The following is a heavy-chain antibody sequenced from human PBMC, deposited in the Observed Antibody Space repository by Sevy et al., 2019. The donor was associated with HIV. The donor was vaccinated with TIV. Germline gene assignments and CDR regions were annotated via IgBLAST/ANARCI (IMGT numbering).Heavy chain of an antibody. Sequence: GGSLRLSCTTSGFTFRIYAMSWVRQAPGKGLEWVSAISGSGSSPYYADSVKGRFTISRDNSKNTLYLQMNSLRAEDTAVFYCAKEGGSHYDTSGSFDDWGQGTRVTVSS. CDR2: ISGSGSSP. CDR3: AKEGGSHYDTSGSFDD. CDR1: GFTFRIYA. V-gene: IGHV3-23*01. D-gene: IGHD3-22*01. J-gene: IGHJ4*02.